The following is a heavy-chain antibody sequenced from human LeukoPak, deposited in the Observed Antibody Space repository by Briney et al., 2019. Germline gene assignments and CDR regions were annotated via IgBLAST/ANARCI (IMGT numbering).Heavy chain of an antibody. CDR1: GGSISSYY. CDR3: ARDRGYPLGAFDI. D-gene: IGHD5-12*01. V-gene: IGHV4-59*01. Sequence: SETLSLTCTVSGGSISSYYWSWIRQPPGKGLEWIGYIYYSGSTNYNPSLKSRATISVDTSKNQFSLKPSSVTAADTAVYYCARDRGYPLGAFDIWGQGTMVTVSS. CDR2: IYYSGST. J-gene: IGHJ3*02.